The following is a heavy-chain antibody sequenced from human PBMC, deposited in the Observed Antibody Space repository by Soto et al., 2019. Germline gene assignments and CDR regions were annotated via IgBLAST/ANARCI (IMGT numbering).Heavy chain of an antibody. CDR1: GFTFSRSW. J-gene: IGHJ6*02. CDR3: AREVRQWLDPAQDYYYGMDV. D-gene: IGHD6-19*01. Sequence: PGGSLRLSCAASGFTFSRSWMSWVRQAPGKGLEWVANIKQDGSEKYYVDSVKGRFTISRDNAKKSLYLQMNSLRAEDTAVYYCAREVRQWLDPAQDYYYGMDVWGQGTTVTVYS. CDR2: IKQDGSEK. V-gene: IGHV3-7*03.